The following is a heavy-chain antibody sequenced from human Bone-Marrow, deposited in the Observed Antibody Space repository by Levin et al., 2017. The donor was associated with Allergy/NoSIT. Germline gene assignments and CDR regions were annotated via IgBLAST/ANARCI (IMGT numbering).Heavy chain of an antibody. CDR2: IVPIFDKS. D-gene: IGHD2-8*01. V-gene: IGHV1-69*13. CDR3: AREKRNGDFEY. Sequence: SVKVSCNVSGGSFNTNAISWVRQAPGQGLEWMGGIVPIFDKSNYAQKFQGRVTITADESTTTAYMELSSLRSDDSALYYCAREKRNGDFEYWGQGTLVTVSS. J-gene: IGHJ4*02. CDR1: GGSFNTNA.